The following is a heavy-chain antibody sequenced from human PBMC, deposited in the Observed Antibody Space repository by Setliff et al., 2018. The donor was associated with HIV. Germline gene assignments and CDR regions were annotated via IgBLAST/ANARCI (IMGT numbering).Heavy chain of an antibody. J-gene: IGHJ4*02. CDR1: GFTFSTYG. CDR3: ARPNYYDSSGSFDY. CDR2: IEHDGSKK. D-gene: IGHD3-22*01. Sequence: SLLLSFAVSGFTFSTYGMHWVRQAPGKGLEWVTFIEHDGSKKFYADSVKGRFTISRDNSKNTLYLQMSSLRAVDTAVYYCARPNYYDSSGSFDYWGQGTLVTVSS. V-gene: IGHV3-30*03.